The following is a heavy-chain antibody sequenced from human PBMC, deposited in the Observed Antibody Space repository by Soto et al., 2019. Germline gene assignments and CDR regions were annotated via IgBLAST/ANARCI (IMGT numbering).Heavy chain of an antibody. CDR1: GFTFSSYG. CDR3: AKGCGMVRGPRGYVDH. V-gene: IGHV3-30*18. Sequence: QVQLVESGGGVVQPGRSLRLSCAASGFTFSSYGMHWVRQAPGKGLEWVAGIAYDGSNKYYVDSVKGRFTISRDNSKNMLYLQMNAVKAADTAVYYCAKGCGMVRGPRGYVDHLGQGTLVTVSS. D-gene: IGHD3-10*01. CDR2: IAYDGSNK. J-gene: IGHJ4*02.